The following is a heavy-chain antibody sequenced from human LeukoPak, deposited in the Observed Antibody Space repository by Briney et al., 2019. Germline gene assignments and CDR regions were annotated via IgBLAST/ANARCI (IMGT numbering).Heavy chain of an antibody. J-gene: IGHJ5*02. CDR3: AREGAKSSSWSLGWFDP. V-gene: IGHV3-74*01. CDR2: INTDGSTI. Sequence: GGSLRLSCAPSGFTFSGYWMHWVRQAPGKGLVWVSRINTDGSTITYADSVKGRFTISRDNAKNTLYLQMNSLRGEDTAVYYCAREGAKSSSWSLGWFDPWGQGTLVTVSS. D-gene: IGHD6-13*01. CDR1: GFTFSGYW.